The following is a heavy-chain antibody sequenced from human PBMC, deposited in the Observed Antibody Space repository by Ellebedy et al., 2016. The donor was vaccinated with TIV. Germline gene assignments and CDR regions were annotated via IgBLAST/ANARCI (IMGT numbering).Heavy chain of an antibody. J-gene: IGHJ6*03. Sequence: GESLEISXAASGFTVNNNYMSWVRRAPGKGLEWVSVIYTGGQTYYADSVKGRFTISRDNSKNTLYLQMNSLRAEDTAMYYCARDSGCSGATCRQKYMDVWGKGTTVTVSS. CDR3: ARDSGCSGATCRQKYMDV. V-gene: IGHV3-53*01. D-gene: IGHD2-15*01. CDR2: IYTGGQT. CDR1: GFTVNNNY.